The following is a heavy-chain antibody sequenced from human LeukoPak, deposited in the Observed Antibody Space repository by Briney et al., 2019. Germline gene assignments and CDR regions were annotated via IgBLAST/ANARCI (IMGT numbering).Heavy chain of an antibody. V-gene: IGHV3-33*01. CDR2: IWYDGSNK. J-gene: IGHJ4*02. CDR3: ARGPNSNWSGLDF. Sequence: GGSLRLSCAASGFTFSSYGMHWVRQAPGKGLEWVAVIWYDGSNKYYADSVKGRFTISRDNSKDTLYLQMNSLRAEDTAVYYCARGPNSNWSGLDFWGQGTLLTVSS. D-gene: IGHD6-6*01. CDR1: GFTFSSYG.